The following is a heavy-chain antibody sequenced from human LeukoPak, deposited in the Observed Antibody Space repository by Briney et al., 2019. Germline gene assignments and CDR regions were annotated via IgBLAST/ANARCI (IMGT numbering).Heavy chain of an antibody. D-gene: IGHD6-13*01. Sequence: PGGSLRLSCAASGFTFSSYSMNWIRQAPEKGLEWVSSISSSSSYIYYADSVKGRFTISRDNAKNSLYLQMNSLRAEDTAVYYCAKEPGIAAAGTLDYWGQGTLVTVSS. V-gene: IGHV3-21*01. CDR3: AKEPGIAAAGTLDY. CDR2: ISSSSSYI. J-gene: IGHJ4*02. CDR1: GFTFSSYS.